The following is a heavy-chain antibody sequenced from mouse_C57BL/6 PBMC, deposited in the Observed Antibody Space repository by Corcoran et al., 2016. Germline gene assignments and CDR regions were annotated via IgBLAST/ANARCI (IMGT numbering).Heavy chain of an antibody. CDR1: GYTFTSYD. CDR3: ARELRNAMDY. Sequence: QVRLQQSGPELVKPGASVKLSCKASGYTFTSYDINWVKQRPGQGLEWIGWIYPRDGSTKHNEKFKGKATVTVDTSSSTAYMELHSLTSEDSAVYFFARELRNAMDYWGQGTSVTVSS. D-gene: IGHD4-1*01. V-gene: IGHV1-85*01. J-gene: IGHJ4*01. CDR2: IYPRDGST.